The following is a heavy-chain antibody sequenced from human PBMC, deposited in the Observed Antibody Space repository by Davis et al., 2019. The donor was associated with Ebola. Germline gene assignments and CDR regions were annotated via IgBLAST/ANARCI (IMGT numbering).Heavy chain of an antibody. CDR3: ARDWGYCSSTSCYPPDY. D-gene: IGHD2-2*01. CDR2: ISAYNGNT. J-gene: IGHJ4*02. V-gene: IGHV1-18*04. Sequence: ASVKVSCKASGYTFTSYGISWVRQAPGQGLEWMGWISAYNGNTNYAQKLQGRVTMTTDTSTSTAYMELRSLRSDDTAVYYCARDWGYCSSTSCYPPDYWGQGTLVTVSS. CDR1: GYTFTSYG.